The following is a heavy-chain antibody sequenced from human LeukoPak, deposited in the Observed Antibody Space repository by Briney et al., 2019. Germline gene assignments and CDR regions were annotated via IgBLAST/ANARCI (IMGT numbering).Heavy chain of an antibody. J-gene: IGHJ4*01. CDR2: ISGDGSVT. D-gene: IGHD6-6*01. Sequence: GGSLRLSCTASGFTLRNYWMHWVRQVPGKRLVWVSGISGDGSVTNYADSVQGRFTISRDNAKNTLYLQIDSLRSEGTAVYYCARYSSSTGGASYYLDYWGHGTLVTVSS. V-gene: IGHV3-74*01. CDR1: GFTLRNYW. CDR3: ARYSSSTGGASYYLDY.